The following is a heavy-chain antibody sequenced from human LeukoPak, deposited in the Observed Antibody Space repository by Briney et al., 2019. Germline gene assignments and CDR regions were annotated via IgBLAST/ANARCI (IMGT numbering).Heavy chain of an antibody. Sequence: GGPLRLSCAASGFTFSNYWMSWVRQAHGKGLEWLAYVQPDGSGKYYVDSVRGRFTISRDNAKNSLYLQMNTLRVEDTAVYYCVRILGSGGHCFFDYWSQRTLVTVSS. CDR3: VRILGSGGHCFFDY. CDR2: VQPDGSGK. J-gene: IGHJ4*02. V-gene: IGHV3-7*01. CDR1: GFTFSNYW. D-gene: IGHD2-21*02.